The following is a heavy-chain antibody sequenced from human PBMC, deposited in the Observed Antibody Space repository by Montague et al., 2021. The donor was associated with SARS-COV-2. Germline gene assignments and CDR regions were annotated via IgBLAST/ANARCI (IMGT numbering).Heavy chain of an antibody. V-gene: IGHV4-34*01. J-gene: IGHJ6*03. CDR3: ARGVRQLGVRYYYYYIDV. Sequence: SETLSLTCAVYGGSFSGYYWSWIRKPPGKGLEWIGEINHSGSTNYNPSLKSRVTISMDTYTNQFSLKLSSVTAADTAVYYCARGVRQLGVRYYYYYIDVWDKGTTVTVSS. CDR2: INHSGST. D-gene: IGHD6-6*01. CDR1: GGSFSGYY.